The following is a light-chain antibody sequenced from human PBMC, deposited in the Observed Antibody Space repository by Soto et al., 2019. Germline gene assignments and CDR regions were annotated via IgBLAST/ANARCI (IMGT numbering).Light chain of an antibody. J-gene: IGLJ1*01. V-gene: IGLV2-23*01. CDR1: RSDVGSYNL. CDR3: CSYAGGNPPYV. CDR2: EDT. Sequence: QSALTQPASVSGSPGQSITISCTGTRSDVGSYNLVSWYQQHPGKAPKLMIYEDTRRPSGVSNRFSGSKSGNTASLTISGLQAEDEADYYCCSYAGGNPPYVFGTGTKLTVL.